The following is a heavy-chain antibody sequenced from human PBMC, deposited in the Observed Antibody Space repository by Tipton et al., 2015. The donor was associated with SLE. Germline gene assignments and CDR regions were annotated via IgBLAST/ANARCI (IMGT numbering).Heavy chain of an antibody. CDR2: ISGRSTFI. CDR3: ARERRGIFGVVSYCGMDV. Sequence: SLRLSCVASASTFNSYSLNWVRQAPGKGLEWVSSISGRSTFIHYADSVKGRFTISRDNAQNSLFLQMDSLRAEDTAVYYCARERRGIFGVVSYCGMDVWGQGTTVTVSS. V-gene: IGHV3-21*01. D-gene: IGHD3-3*01. CDR1: ASTFNSYS. J-gene: IGHJ6*02.